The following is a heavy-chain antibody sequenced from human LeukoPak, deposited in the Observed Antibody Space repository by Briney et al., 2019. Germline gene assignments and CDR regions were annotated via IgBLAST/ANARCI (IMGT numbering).Heavy chain of an antibody. Sequence: ASVKVSCKASGYTFTSYGISWVRQAPGQGLEWMGWISAFNANTNYAQKLQGRVTMTTDTSTNTAYMELRSLRSDDTAVYYCATSTVSTRAYDYWGQGTLVTVSS. CDR2: ISAFNANT. V-gene: IGHV1-18*01. D-gene: IGHD5/OR15-5a*01. CDR3: ATSTVSTRAYDY. J-gene: IGHJ4*02. CDR1: GYTFTSYG.